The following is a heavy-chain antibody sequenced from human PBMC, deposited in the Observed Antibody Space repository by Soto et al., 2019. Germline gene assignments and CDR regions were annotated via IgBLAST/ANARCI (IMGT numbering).Heavy chain of an antibody. J-gene: IGHJ4*02. CDR2: ISASGVTT. CDR1: GFAFHTHA. V-gene: IGHV3-23*01. D-gene: IGHD2-8*02. Sequence: EVQLLESGGGLVQPGGSLRLSCAASGFAFHTHALSWVRQAPGKGLEWVSGISASGVTTYYADSVKGRFTISRDNSKNTVTLQMNSLRAEDTAFYYCAKDRTPPLSLSPSSQAITNLLVGQCFDSWGQGTLVTVSS. CDR3: AKDRTPPLSLSPSSQAITNLLVGQCFDS.